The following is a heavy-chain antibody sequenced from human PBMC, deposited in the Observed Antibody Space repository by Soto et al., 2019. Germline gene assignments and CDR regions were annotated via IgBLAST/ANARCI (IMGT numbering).Heavy chain of an antibody. Sequence: PSETLSLTCAVYGGSFSGYYWSWIRQPPGKGLEWIGEINHSGSTNYNPSLKSRVTISVDTSKNQFSLKLSSVTAADTAVYYCARGRKRRCLEWLLPPLDYWGQGTLVTVSS. CDR2: INHSGST. CDR3: ARGRKRRCLEWLLPPLDY. D-gene: IGHD3-3*01. J-gene: IGHJ4*02. V-gene: IGHV4-34*01. CDR1: GGSFSGYY.